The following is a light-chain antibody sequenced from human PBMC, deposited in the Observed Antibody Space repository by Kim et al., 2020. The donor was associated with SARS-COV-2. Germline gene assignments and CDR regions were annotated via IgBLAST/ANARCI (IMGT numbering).Light chain of an antibody. CDR2: DAS. Sequence: DRVTLTCRASQSINSWLAWYQQKPGKAPNIMIYDASSLESGVPSRFSGSGSGTEFTLTISSLQPDDFATYYCQQYNSYPWTFGQGTKVDIK. V-gene: IGKV1-5*01. CDR3: QQYNSYPWT. J-gene: IGKJ1*01. CDR1: QSINSW.